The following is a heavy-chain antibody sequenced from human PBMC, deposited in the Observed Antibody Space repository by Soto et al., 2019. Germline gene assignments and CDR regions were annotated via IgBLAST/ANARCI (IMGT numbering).Heavy chain of an antibody. V-gene: IGHV3-30*18. Sequence: GXSLGLACAASGFTFSSYGIHWVLQAPGKGLEWVAVISYDGSNKYYADSVKGRFTISRDNSKNTLYLQMNSLRAEDTAVYYCAKEADSSGYRTFDYWGQGTLVTVSS. D-gene: IGHD3-22*01. CDR1: GFTFSSYG. J-gene: IGHJ4*02. CDR2: ISYDGSNK. CDR3: AKEADSSGYRTFDY.